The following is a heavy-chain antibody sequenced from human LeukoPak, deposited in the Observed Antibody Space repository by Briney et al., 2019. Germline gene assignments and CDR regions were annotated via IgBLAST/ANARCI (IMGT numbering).Heavy chain of an antibody. Sequence: PGGSLRLSCAASGFTFSSYSMNWVRQAPGKGPEWVSSITSSSSYIYYADSVKGRFTISRDNAKNSLYLQMDSLRVEDTAVYYCARDPYSGSYGPYYYYMDVWGEGTTVTISS. CDR1: GFTFSSYS. CDR3: ARDPYSGSYGPYYYYMDV. V-gene: IGHV3-21*06. CDR2: ITSSSSYI. J-gene: IGHJ6*03. D-gene: IGHD1-26*01.